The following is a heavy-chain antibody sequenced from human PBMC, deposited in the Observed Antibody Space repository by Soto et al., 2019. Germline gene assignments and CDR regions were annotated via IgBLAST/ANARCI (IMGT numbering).Heavy chain of an antibody. CDR3: AADPFHYDILTGPGCFDP. V-gene: IGHV1-58*02. D-gene: IGHD3-9*01. CDR2: IVVGSGNT. J-gene: IGHJ5*02. CDR1: GFTFTSSA. Sequence: ASVKVSCKASGFTFTSSAMQWVRQARGQRLEWIGWIVVGSGNTNYAQKFQERVTITRDMSTSTAYMELSSLRSEDTAVYYCAADPFHYDILTGPGCFDPWGQGTLVTVSS.